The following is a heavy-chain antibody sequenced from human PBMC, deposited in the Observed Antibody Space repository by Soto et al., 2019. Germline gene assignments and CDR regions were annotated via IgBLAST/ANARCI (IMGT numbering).Heavy chain of an antibody. D-gene: IGHD3-10*01. Sequence: QVQLVESGGGVVQPGRSLRLSCAASGFTFSSYAMHWVRQAPGKGLEWVAVISYDGSNKYYADSVKGRFTISRDNSKNTLYLQMNSLRAEDTAVYYCAREGVTADYYYYGMDVWGQGTTVTVSS. CDR3: AREGVTADYYYYGMDV. CDR1: GFTFSSYA. V-gene: IGHV3-30-3*01. J-gene: IGHJ6*02. CDR2: ISYDGSNK.